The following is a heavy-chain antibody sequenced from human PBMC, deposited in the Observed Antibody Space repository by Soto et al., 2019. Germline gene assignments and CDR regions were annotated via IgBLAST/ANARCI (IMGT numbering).Heavy chain of an antibody. CDR2: ITGSSDYT. CDR1: GFIFSSYA. Sequence: GGSLRLSCEASGFIFSSYAMNWVRQAPGKGLQWVSSITGSSDYTSYIASVKGRFTISRDNSKNTLYLQMNSLRAEDTAVYFCAKEQTTGAHYAPDYWSQGTLVTVSS. J-gene: IGHJ4*02. CDR3: AKEQTTGAHYAPDY. V-gene: IGHV3-23*01. D-gene: IGHD2-8*02.